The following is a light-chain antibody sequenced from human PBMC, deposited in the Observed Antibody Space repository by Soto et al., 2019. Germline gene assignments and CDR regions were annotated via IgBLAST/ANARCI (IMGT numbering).Light chain of an antibody. J-gene: IGLJ1*01. CDR3: YSYTSSSTYV. Sequence: QSVLTQPRSVSGSPGQSVTISCTGTSSDVGGYKYVSWYQQHPGKAPKLMIYGVSNRPSGISNRFSGSKSANTASLTISGLQAEDEADYYCYSYTSSSTYVFGTGTKVTVL. CDR2: GVS. CDR1: SSDVGGYKY. V-gene: IGLV2-14*01.